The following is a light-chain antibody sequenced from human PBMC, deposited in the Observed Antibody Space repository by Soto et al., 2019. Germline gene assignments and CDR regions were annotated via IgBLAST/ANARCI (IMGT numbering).Light chain of an antibody. Sequence: EIVLTQSPGTLSLSPGERTTISCRASQSVSSSYFAWYQQKPGQAPRLLIYGASTRATGIPDRFSGSGSGTDFTLTISRLEPEDFAVYYCQQYYSSAPWTFGQGTKV. CDR2: GAS. CDR1: QSVSSSY. CDR3: QQYYSSAPWT. J-gene: IGKJ1*01. V-gene: IGKV3-20*01.